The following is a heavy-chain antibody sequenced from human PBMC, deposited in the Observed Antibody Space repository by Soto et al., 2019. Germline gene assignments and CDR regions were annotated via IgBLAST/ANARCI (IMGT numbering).Heavy chain of an antibody. V-gene: IGHV4-30-4*01. Sequence: SETLSLTCTVSGGSISSGDYYWSWIRQPPGKGLEWIGYIYYSGSTYYSPSLKSRVTISVDTSKNQFSLKLSSVTAADTAVYYCARHTPAISISDHWGQGTLVTVSS. D-gene: IGHD2-15*01. CDR1: GGSISSGDYY. CDR2: IYYSGST. CDR3: ARHTPAISISDH. J-gene: IGHJ4*02.